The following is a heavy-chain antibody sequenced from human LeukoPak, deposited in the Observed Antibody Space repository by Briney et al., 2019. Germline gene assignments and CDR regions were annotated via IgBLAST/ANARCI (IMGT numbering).Heavy chain of an antibody. V-gene: IGHV1-24*01. CDR2: FDPEDGET. D-gene: IGHD3-9*01. Sequence: GASVKVSCKVSGYILTELSMHWVRQAPGKGLEWMGGFDPEDGETIYAQKCQGRVTMTEDTSTDTAYMELSSLRSEDTAVYYCATSDDILTGYKSVQSWFDPWGQGTLVTVSS. J-gene: IGHJ5*02. CDR1: GYILTELS. CDR3: ATSDDILTGYKSVQSWFDP.